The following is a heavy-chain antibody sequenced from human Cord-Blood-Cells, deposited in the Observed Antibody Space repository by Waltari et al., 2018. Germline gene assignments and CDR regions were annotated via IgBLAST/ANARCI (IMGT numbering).Heavy chain of an antibody. CDR1: GFTFSSYS. J-gene: IGHJ6*03. V-gene: IGHV3-48*02. Sequence: ELQLVESGGGLVQTGGYLRLSCAASGFTFSSYSMNWVRQAPGKGLEWVSYISSSSTIYYADSVKGRFTISRDNAKNSLYLQMNSLRDEDTAVYYCARSSWGYMDVWGKGTTVTVSS. D-gene: IGHD3-16*01. CDR2: ISSSSTI. CDR3: ARSSWGYMDV.